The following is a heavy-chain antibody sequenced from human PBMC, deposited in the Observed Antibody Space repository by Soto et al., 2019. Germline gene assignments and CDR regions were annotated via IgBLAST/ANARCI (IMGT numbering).Heavy chain of an antibody. Sequence: ASVNGSCKASGYSFTIYGISWVRQAPGQGLEWMGWISAYNGNTNYAQKLQGRVTMTTDTSTSTAYMELRSLRSDDTAVYYCARDIVVVVAATGEAGYFDYWGQGTLVTVSS. CDR2: ISAYNGNT. CDR3: ARDIVVVVAATGEAGYFDY. CDR1: GYSFTIYG. J-gene: IGHJ4*02. V-gene: IGHV1-18*01. D-gene: IGHD2-15*01.